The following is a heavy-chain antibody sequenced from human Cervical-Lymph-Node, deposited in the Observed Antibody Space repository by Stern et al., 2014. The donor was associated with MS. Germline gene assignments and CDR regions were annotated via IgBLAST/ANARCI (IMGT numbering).Heavy chain of an antibody. CDR2: IYPGDSDT. V-gene: IGHV5-51*01. J-gene: IGHJ4*02. CDR1: GYTFSNYW. CDR3: ARRDSSGFYYFDS. D-gene: IGHD3-22*01. Sequence: EVQLEESGAEVKKPGESLKISCQGSGYTFSNYWIVWVRQMPGKGLEWMGIIYPGDSDTRYSPSFQGQVTISADKSVNTAYLQWSSLKASDTAMYYCARRDSSGFYYFDSWGQGTLVTVSS.